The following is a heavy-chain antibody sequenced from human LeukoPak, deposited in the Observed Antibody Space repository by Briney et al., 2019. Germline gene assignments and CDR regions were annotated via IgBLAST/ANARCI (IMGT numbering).Heavy chain of an antibody. D-gene: IGHD1-1*01. CDR3: ARDNHWTGIDY. CDR1: GGSISSYY. Sequence: PSETLSLTCTVSGGSISSYYWSWIRQPPGKGLEWIGYIYYSGSTNYNPSLKSRVTISVDTSKNQFSLKLSSVTAADTAVYYCARDNHWTGIDYWGQGTLVTVSS. V-gene: IGHV4-59*01. J-gene: IGHJ4*02. CDR2: IYYSGST.